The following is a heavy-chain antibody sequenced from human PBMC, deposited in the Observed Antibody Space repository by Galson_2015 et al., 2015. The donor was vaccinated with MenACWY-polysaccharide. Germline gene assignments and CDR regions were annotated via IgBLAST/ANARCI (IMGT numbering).Heavy chain of an antibody. J-gene: IGHJ4*02. CDR2: ISSGSRII. Sequence: SLRLSCAASGFTFSDYTLNWVRQAPGKGLEWLSHISSGSRIIYYADSVRGRFTISRDNAKNSLYLQMNSLRAEDTAVYYCVRARYLDDWGQGTLVNVSS. D-gene: IGHD1-14*01. CDR3: VRARYLDD. CDR1: GFTFSDYT. V-gene: IGHV3-48*01.